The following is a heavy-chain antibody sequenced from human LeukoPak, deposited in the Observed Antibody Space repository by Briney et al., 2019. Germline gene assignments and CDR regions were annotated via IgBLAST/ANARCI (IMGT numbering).Heavy chain of an antibody. Sequence: GGSLRLSCAASGFTLSSYAMSWVRQAPGKGLEWVSAISGSGGSTYYADSVKGRFTISRDNSKNTLYLQMNSLRAEDTAVYYCAKQPYYYGSGDLFQHWGQGTLVTVSS. V-gene: IGHV3-23*01. CDR1: GFTLSSYA. J-gene: IGHJ1*01. D-gene: IGHD3-10*01. CDR3: AKQPYYYGSGDLFQH. CDR2: ISGSGGST.